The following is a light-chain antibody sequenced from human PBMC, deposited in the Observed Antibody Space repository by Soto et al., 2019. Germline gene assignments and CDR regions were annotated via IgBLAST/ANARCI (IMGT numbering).Light chain of an antibody. CDR2: SDD. J-gene: IGLJ1*01. Sequence: QTVVTQPPSASGTPGQTVTISCSGSSSNIGSNSVNRYQQLPGAAPSLLIYSDDQRPSGVPDRFSGSKSGTSASLAISGLQSEDEADYFCAVWDETLIEVFGTGTQLTVL. V-gene: IGLV1-44*01. CDR1: SSNIGSNS. CDR3: AVWDETLIEV.